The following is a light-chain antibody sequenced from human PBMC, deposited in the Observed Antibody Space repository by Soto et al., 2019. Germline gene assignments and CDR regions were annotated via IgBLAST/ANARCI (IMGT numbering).Light chain of an antibody. J-gene: IGKJ1*01. CDR1: QGISTY. Sequence: DIQMTQSPSSLSASVGDRVTITCRASQGISTYLNWYQQKPGKAPNLMIYAASSLQSGVPSRFSGSGSETDFTLTISSLQPEDVATYSCQQSYSTTWTFGQGTKVDIK. V-gene: IGKV1-39*01. CDR3: QQSYSTTWT. CDR2: AAS.